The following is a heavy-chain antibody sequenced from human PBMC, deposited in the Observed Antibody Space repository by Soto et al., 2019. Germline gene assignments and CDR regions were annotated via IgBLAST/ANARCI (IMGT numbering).Heavy chain of an antibody. CDR1: GGSISSYY. CDR2: IYYTGST. V-gene: IGHV4-59*08. Sequence: EILFLTCTVSGGSISSYYWSWIRQPPGKGLEWIGYIYYTGSTSYNPSLKSRVTISVDTSKNQFSLKLSSMTAADTAVYYCARRGDWGSDEFDYWGQGILVTVSS. CDR3: ARRGDWGSDEFDY. J-gene: IGHJ4*02. D-gene: IGHD7-27*01.